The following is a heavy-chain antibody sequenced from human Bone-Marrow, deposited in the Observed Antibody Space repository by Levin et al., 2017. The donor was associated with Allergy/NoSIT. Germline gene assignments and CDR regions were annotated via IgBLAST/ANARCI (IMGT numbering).Heavy chain of an antibody. CDR1: GFTFSSFS. D-gene: IGHD6-19*01. Sequence: RGESLKISCTASGFTFSSFSMNWVRQAPGKGLEWVSYISSGSGTMYYADSVKGRFTISRDNAKNSLYLQMNSLRAEDTAVYYCARPYSSGWYPPDYWGQGTLVTVSS. CDR3: ARPYSSGWYPPDY. CDR2: ISSGSGTM. V-gene: IGHV3-48*01. J-gene: IGHJ4*02.